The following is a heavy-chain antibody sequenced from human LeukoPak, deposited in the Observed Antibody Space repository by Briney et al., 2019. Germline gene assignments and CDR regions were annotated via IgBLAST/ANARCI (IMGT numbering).Heavy chain of an antibody. J-gene: IGHJ4*02. V-gene: IGHV3-21*01. CDR2: ISSSSSYI. Sequence: GGSLRLSCAASGFTSSSYSMNWVRQAPGKGLEWVSSISSSSSYIYYADSVKGRFTISRDNAKNSLYLQMNSLRAEDTAVYYCARARYSSGCLDYWGQGTLVTVSS. CDR1: GFTSSSYS. CDR3: ARARYSSGCLDY. D-gene: IGHD6-19*01.